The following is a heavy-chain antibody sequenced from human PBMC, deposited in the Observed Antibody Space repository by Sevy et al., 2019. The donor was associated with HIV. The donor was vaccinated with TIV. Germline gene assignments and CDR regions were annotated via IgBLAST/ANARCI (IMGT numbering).Heavy chain of an antibody. Sequence: SETLSLTCTVSGGSISNYYWSWIRQPPGKRLEWIGYIYYSGSTNYNPSLESRVTISVDTSKNQFSLKLSSVTAADTAVYYWARPYRSGSYYKWAYWGQGTLVTVSS. CDR2: IYYSGST. J-gene: IGHJ4*02. CDR1: GGSISNYY. V-gene: IGHV4-59*12. D-gene: IGHD3-10*01. CDR3: ARPYRSGSYYKWAY.